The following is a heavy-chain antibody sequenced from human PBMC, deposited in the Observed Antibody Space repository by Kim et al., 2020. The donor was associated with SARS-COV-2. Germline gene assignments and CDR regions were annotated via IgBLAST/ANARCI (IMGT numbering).Heavy chain of an antibody. CDR3: TTDRHYDILTGYYHFDY. J-gene: IGHJ4*02. CDR1: GFTFSNAW. D-gene: IGHD3-9*01. V-gene: IGHV3-15*01. CDR2: IKSKTDGGTT. Sequence: GGSLRLSCAASGFTFSNAWMSWVRQAPGKGLEWVGRIKSKTDGGTTDYAAPVKGRFTISRDDSKNTLYLQMNSLKTEDTAVYYCTTDRHYDILTGYYHFDYWGQGTLVTVSS.